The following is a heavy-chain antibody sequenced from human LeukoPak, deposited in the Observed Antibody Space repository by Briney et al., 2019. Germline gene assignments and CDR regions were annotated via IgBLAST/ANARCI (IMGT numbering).Heavy chain of an antibody. CDR3: ARDGRLWFGETNWFDP. D-gene: IGHD3-10*01. J-gene: IGHJ5*02. CDR2: IYYSGST. V-gene: IGHV4-31*03. CDR1: GDSIINGSYY. Sequence: SQTLSLTCTVCGDSIINGSYYWSWIRQPPGKGLEWIGCIYYSGSTYYNPSLKSRVIISLDTSKNQLSLKLSSLAAADTAFYYCARDGRLWFGETNWFDPWGQGTLVTVSS.